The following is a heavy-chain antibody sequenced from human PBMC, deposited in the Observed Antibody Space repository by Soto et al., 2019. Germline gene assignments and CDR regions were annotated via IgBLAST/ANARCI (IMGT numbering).Heavy chain of an antibody. CDR3: ANEHKSITIFEVGGMDV. CDR1: CGSSSNRRYY. D-gene: IGHD3-3*01. Sequence: SEPHSHRGRVDCGSSSNRRYYRVSKNQQPGKGLEWIGSIYYSGSTYYNPSLKSRVTISVDTSKNQFSLKLSSVTAADTAVYYCANEHKSITIFEVGGMDVWGQGTTVTVSS. V-gene: IGHV4-39*01. J-gene: IGHJ6*02. CDR2: IYYSGST.